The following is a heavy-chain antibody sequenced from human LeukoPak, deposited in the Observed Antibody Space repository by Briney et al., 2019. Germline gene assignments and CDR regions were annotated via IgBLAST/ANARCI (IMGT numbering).Heavy chain of an antibody. Sequence: GGSLRLSCAASGFTFSSYEMNWVRQAPGKGLEWVSYISSSGSTIYYADSVKGRFTISRDNAKNSLYLQMNSLRAEDTAVYYCAREMVVPAATTCYYYGMDVWGQGTTVTVSS. CDR1: GFTFSSYE. V-gene: IGHV3-48*03. D-gene: IGHD2-2*01. CDR3: AREMVVPAATTCYYYGMDV. CDR2: ISSSGSTI. J-gene: IGHJ6*02.